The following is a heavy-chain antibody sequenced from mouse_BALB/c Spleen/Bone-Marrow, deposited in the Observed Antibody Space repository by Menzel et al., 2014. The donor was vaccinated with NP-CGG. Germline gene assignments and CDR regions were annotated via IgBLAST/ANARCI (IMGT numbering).Heavy chain of an antibody. D-gene: IGHD2-4*01. J-gene: IGHJ4*01. CDR2: INPGSGGT. CDR3: ARDGDYDEGYAMDY. V-gene: IGHV1-54*01. Sequence: QVQLQQSGAELVRPGTSVKVSCKASGYAFTNYLIEWVKQRPGQGLEWIGVINPGSGGTNYNEKFKGKATLTADKSSSTAYMQLNSLTSDDSAVYFCARDGDYDEGYAMDYWGQGTSVTVSS. CDR1: GYAFTNYL.